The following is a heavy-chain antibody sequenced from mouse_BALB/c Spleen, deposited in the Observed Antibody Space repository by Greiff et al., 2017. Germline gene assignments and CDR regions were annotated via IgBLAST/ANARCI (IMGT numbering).Heavy chain of an antibody. CDR2: IWGDGST. D-gene: IGHD2-1*01. V-gene: IGHV2-6-7*01. CDR1: GFSLTGYG. CDR3: ARNDYGNPYWYFDV. Sequence: VQLQQSGPGLVAPSQSLSITCTVSGFSLTGYGVNWVRQPPGKGLEWLGMIWGDGSTDYNSALKSRLSISKDNSKSQVFLKMNSLQTDDTARYYCARNDYGNPYWYFDVWGAGTTVTVSS. J-gene: IGHJ1*01.